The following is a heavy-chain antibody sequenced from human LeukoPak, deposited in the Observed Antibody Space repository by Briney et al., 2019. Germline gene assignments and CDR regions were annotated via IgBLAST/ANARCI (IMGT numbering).Heavy chain of an antibody. CDR1: GGSISSSSYY. D-gene: IGHD1-26*01. V-gene: IGHV4-39*01. CDR3: ARGSGSYYLYFQH. CDR2: IYYSGST. J-gene: IGHJ1*01. Sequence: SETLSLTCTVSGGSISSSSYYWGWIRQPPGKGLEWIGSIYYSGSTYYNPSLKSRVTISVDTSKNQFSLKLSSVTAADTAVFYCARGSGSYYLYFQHWGQGTLVNVSS.